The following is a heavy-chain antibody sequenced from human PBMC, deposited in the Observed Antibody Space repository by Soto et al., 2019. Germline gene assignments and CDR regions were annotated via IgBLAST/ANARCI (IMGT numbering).Heavy chain of an antibody. D-gene: IGHD3-22*01. CDR3: EKDRSSGSPAWFDH. Sequence: PGGSLRLSCAASGFSFRSYGMHWVRQAPGKGLDWVAVISNDGSYKYYEDSVKGRFTVSRDNSKNTLYLQMNSLRADDTGVYYCEKDRSSGSPAWFDHRGQGTLVTVSS. J-gene: IGHJ5*02. CDR2: ISNDGSYK. CDR1: GFSFRSYG. V-gene: IGHV3-30*18.